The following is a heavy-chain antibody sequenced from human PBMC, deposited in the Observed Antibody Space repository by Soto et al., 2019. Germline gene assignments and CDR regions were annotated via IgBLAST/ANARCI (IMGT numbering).Heavy chain of an antibody. J-gene: IGHJ4*02. CDR1: GGSISSYY. Sequence: SETLSLTCTVSGGSISSYYWSWIRQPPGKGLEWIGYIYYSGSTNYNPSLKSRVTISVDTSKNQFSLKLSSVTAADTAVYYCARVHRTAARTALFDYWGQGTLVTVSS. CDR3: ARVHRTAARTALFDY. CDR2: IYYSGST. D-gene: IGHD2-2*01. V-gene: IGHV4-59*01.